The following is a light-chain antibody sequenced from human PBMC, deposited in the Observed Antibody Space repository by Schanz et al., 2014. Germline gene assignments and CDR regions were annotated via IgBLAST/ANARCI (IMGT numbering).Light chain of an antibody. V-gene: IGKV1-5*01. J-gene: IGKJ1*01. CDR2: DAS. CDR1: QSISSW. Sequence: DIQMTQSPSTLSASVGDRVTITCRASQSISSWLAWYQQKPGKAPKLLIYDASNLESGVPSRFSGSGSGTEFTLTISSLQPDDFATYYCQHYNAYPWTFGHGTRVEIK. CDR3: QHYNAYPWT.